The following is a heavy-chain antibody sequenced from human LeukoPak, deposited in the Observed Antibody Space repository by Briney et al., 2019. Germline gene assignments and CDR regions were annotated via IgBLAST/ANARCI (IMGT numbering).Heavy chain of an antibody. Sequence: GASVKVSCKASGYTFTSYGISWVRQAPGQGLEWMGWISTYNGNTNYAQKFQARVTMTTDTSTSTAYMELRSLRSDDTAVYYCARAPLLLWFGESRGKGYYFDYWGQGTLVTVSS. J-gene: IGHJ4*02. CDR2: ISTYNGNT. CDR3: ARAPLLLWFGESRGKGYYFDY. CDR1: GYTFTSYG. V-gene: IGHV1-18*01. D-gene: IGHD3-10*01.